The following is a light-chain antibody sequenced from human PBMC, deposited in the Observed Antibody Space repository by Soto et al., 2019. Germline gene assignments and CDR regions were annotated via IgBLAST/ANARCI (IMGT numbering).Light chain of an antibody. V-gene: IGKV3-15*01. CDR2: GAS. J-gene: IGKJ4*01. CDR3: QHRYNWPLT. Sequence: EIVLTQSPGTLSLSPGERATLSCRASQSVTSSYLAWYQQKPGQAPRLLIYGASTRATGIPARFSGSGSGTEFTLTISSLQSEDFAIYYCQHRYNWPLTFGAGTKVDIK. CDR1: QSVTSSY.